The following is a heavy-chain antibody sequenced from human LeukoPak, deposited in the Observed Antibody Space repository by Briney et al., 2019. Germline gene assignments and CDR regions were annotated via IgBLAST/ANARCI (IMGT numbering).Heavy chain of an antibody. CDR1: GFTFSRFG. CDR2: ISGSGGST. Sequence: GGSLRLSCAASGFTFSRFGIHWVRQAPGKGLEWVSAISGSGGSTYYADSVKGRFTISRDNSKNTLYLQMNSLRAEDTAVYYCAKAAGSTGSYYYWGQGTLVTVSS. J-gene: IGHJ4*02. CDR3: AKAAGSTGSYYY. V-gene: IGHV3-23*01. D-gene: IGHD3-10*01.